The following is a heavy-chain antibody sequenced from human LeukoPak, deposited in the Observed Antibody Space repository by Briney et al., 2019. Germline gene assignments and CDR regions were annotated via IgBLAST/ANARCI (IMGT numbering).Heavy chain of an antibody. CDR2: INHSGST. CDR3: SRGGIDLTTPFGDY. J-gene: IGHJ4*02. V-gene: IGHV4-34*01. Sequence: SETLSLTCVVYGVSFSNYYLNWIRQTPGKGLEWIGEINHSGSTNYNPSLKSRVTMSVDMSKNQFSLTLNSLTAADTAVYFCSRGGIDLTTPFGDYWGQGTLVTVSS. D-gene: IGHD2-15*01. CDR1: GVSFSNYY.